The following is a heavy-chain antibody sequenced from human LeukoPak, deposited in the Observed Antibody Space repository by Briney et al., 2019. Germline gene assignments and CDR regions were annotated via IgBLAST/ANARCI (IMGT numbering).Heavy chain of an antibody. V-gene: IGHV4-61*02. J-gene: IGHJ6*03. CDR1: GGSISSGSYY. D-gene: IGHD2-15*01. CDR2: IYTSGST. CDR3: ARARYCSGGSCYTLTGYYYMDV. Sequence: PSETLSLTCTVSGGSISSGSYYWSWIRQPAGKGLEWIGRIYTSGSTNYNPSLKSRVTISVDTSKNQFSLKLSSVTAADTAVYYCARARYCSGGSCYTLTGYYYMDVWGKGTTVTVSS.